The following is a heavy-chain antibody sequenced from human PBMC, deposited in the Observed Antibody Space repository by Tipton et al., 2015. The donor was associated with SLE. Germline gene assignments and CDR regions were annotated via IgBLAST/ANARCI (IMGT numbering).Heavy chain of an antibody. CDR1: GGSISSSSYY. Sequence: TLSLTCTVSGGSISSSSYYWGWIRQPPGKGLEWIGSIYYSGSTYYNPSLKSRVTISVDTSKNQFSLKLSSVTAADTAVYYCAREGGGSRGVAFDIWGQGTMVTVSS. CDR3: AREGGGSRGVAFDI. J-gene: IGHJ3*02. D-gene: IGHD2-15*01. V-gene: IGHV4-39*07. CDR2: IYYSGST.